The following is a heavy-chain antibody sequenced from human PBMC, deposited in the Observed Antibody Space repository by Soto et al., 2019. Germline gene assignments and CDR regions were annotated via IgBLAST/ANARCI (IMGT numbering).Heavy chain of an antibody. CDR3: ARGGLQTWIRLWLPDY. D-gene: IGHD5-18*01. CDR1: GGSISSGGYY. CDR2: IYYSGST. J-gene: IGHJ4*02. Sequence: SETLSLTCTVSGGSISSGGYYWSWIRQHPGKGLEWIGYIYYSGSTYYNPSLKSRVTISVDTSKNQFSLKLSSVTAADTAVYYCARGGLQTWIRLWLPDYWGQGTLVTVSS. V-gene: IGHV4-31*03.